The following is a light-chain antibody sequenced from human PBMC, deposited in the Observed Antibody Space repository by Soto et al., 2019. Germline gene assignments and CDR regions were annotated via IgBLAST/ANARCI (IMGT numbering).Light chain of an antibody. V-gene: IGLV2-8*01. CDR3: SSYAASNNFYFV. CDR1: SSDVGGYNY. CDR2: EVT. J-gene: IGLJ3*02. Sequence: QSALTQHPSASGSPGQSVTISCTGTSSDVGGYNYVSWYQQYPGRAPKLMIYEVTKRPSGVPDRFSGSKSGNTASLTVSGLHAEDEADYYCSSYAASNNFYFVFGGGTKLTVL.